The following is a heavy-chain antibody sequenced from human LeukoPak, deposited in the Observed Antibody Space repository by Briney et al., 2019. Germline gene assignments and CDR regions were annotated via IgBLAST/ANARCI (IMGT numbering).Heavy chain of an antibody. CDR1: GGTFSSYA. Sequence: GASVKVSCKASGGTFSSYAISWVRQAPGQGLEWMGGIIPIFGTANYAQKFQGRVTITADESTSTAYMELSSLRSEDTAVYYCARDGALEVATIPDYWGQGTLVTVSS. J-gene: IGHJ4*02. D-gene: IGHD5-24*01. CDR3: ARDGALEVATIPDY. CDR2: IIPIFGTA. V-gene: IGHV1-69*13.